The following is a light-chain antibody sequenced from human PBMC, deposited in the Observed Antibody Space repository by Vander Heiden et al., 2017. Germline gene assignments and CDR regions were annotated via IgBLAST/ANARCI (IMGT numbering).Light chain of an antibody. CDR1: QSVSRNY. Sequence: EIVLTQSPGTLSLSPGERATLSCRASQSVSRNYLAWYQQKPGQAPRLLIYDASSRATGIPDRCSGSGSGTDFTLTISRLEPEDFAVYYCQQYGSAPDTFGQGTKLEIK. CDR2: DAS. CDR3: QQYGSAPDT. V-gene: IGKV3-20*01. J-gene: IGKJ2*01.